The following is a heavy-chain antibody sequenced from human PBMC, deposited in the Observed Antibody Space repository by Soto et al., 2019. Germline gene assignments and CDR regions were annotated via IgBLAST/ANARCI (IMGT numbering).Heavy chain of an antibody. D-gene: IGHD4-4*01. Sequence: SGPTLVNPTQTLTLTCTFSVFSVSTSGMFVSWIRHPPGKTLEWLALIDWDDDKYYSTSLKTRLTISKDTSKNQVVLTMTNMDPVDTATYYCARVPMTTVNYGMDVWGQGNTVTGSS. V-gene: IGHV2-70*01. CDR1: VFSVSTSGMF. CDR2: IDWDDDK. J-gene: IGHJ6*02. CDR3: ARVPMTTVNYGMDV.